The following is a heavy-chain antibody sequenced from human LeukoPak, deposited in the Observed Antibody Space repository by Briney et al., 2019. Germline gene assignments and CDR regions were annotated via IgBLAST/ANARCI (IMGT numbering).Heavy chain of an antibody. D-gene: IGHD3-10*01. CDR1: GYTFTSYY. CDR3: ARGHGSGSTNYLDP. Sequence: ASVKVSCKASGYTFTSYYMHWVRQAPGQVLEWMGIIHPSAGSTSYAQKFQGSVTLTRDMSTSTFYMELSSLRSDDTAVYYCARGHGSGSTNYLDPWGQGTLVTVSS. V-gene: IGHV1-46*01. CDR2: IHPSAGST. J-gene: IGHJ5*02.